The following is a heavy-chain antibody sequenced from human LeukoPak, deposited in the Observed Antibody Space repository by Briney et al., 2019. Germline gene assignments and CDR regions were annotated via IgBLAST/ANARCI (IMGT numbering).Heavy chain of an antibody. CDR2: IDDGGST. Sequence: SETLSLTCTVACGFMSSGSYYGGWIRQPPGKGLEWIGSIDDGGSTYYNSALKSRVTISVDTSKNQFSLNLRYVPAADTAVYYCARHKGTAQGSYFAFCGQGTLVTVSS. CDR3: ARHKGTAQGSYFAF. CDR1: CGFMSSGSYY. J-gene: IGHJ4*02. D-gene: IGHD3-10*01. V-gene: IGHV4-39*01.